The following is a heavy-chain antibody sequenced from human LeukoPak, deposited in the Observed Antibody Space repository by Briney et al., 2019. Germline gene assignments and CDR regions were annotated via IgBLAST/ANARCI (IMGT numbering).Heavy chain of an antibody. CDR3: ARAPDY. V-gene: IGHV3-7*01. CDR2: IKQDVSEK. CDR1: GFTFSRST. Sequence: GGSLRLSCAASGFTFSRSTMTWVRQAPGKGLEWVANIKQDVSEKNYVDSVKGRFTISRDNAKNSLYLQMNSLRAEDTAVYYCARAPDYWGQGTLVTVSS. J-gene: IGHJ4*02.